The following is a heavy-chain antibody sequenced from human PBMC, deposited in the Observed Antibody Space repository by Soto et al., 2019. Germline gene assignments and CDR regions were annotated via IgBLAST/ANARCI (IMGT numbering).Heavy chain of an antibody. CDR3: ARDTSTCGYFDY. CDR2: ISYDGSNK. V-gene: IGHV3-30-3*01. CDR1: GFTFSSYA. D-gene: IGHD3-3*01. Sequence: GGSLRLSCAASGFTFSSYAMHWVRQAPGKGLEWVAVISYDGSNKYYADSVKGRFTISRDNSKNTLYLQINSLRAEDTAVYYCARDTSTCGYFDYWGQGALVTVSS. J-gene: IGHJ4*02.